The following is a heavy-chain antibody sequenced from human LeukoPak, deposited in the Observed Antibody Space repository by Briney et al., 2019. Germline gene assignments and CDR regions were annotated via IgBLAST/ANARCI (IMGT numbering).Heavy chain of an antibody. V-gene: IGHV4-4*07. D-gene: IGHD3-16*01. Sequence: SETLSLTCTVSGGSISSYYWSWIRQPAGKGLEWIGRIYTSGSTNYNPSLKSRVTMSGDTSKNQFSLKLSSVTAAATAVYYCALGGGYDGPGAFDIWGQGTMVTVSS. CDR3: ALGGGYDGPGAFDI. J-gene: IGHJ3*02. CDR2: IYTSGST. CDR1: GGSISSYY.